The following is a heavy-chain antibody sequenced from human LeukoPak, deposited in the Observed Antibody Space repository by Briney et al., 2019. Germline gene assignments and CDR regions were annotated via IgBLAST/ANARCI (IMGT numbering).Heavy chain of an antibody. CDR2: IYSGGST. V-gene: IGHV3-53*01. J-gene: IGHJ3*02. CDR3: ARGGSYLSAFDI. CDR1: GFTLSSNY. Sequence: PGGSLRLSCAASGFTLSSNYMSWVRQAPGKGLEWGSVIYSGGSTFYSDSVKGRFTISRDNSKNTLYLQMNSLRAEDTAVYYCARGGSYLSAFDIWGQGTMVTVSS. D-gene: IGHD1-26*01.